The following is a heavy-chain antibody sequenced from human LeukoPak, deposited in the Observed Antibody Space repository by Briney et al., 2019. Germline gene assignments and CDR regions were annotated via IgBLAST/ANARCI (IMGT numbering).Heavy chain of an antibody. CDR2: GDYSGGT. CDR1: GFTFSSSA. Sequence: PGGSLRLSCAASGFTFSSSAMSWVRQPPGKGLEWIASGDYSGGTYYNPSLESRVAISADMSKNQFSLKLTSVTGADTAVYYCAGERGEEYSSGWYKRNYFDNWGQGIRVTVSS. D-gene: IGHD6-19*01. CDR3: AGERGEEYSSGWYKRNYFDN. V-gene: IGHV4-39*07. J-gene: IGHJ4*02.